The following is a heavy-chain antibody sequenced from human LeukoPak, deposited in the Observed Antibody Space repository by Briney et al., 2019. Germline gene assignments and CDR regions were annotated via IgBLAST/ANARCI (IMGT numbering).Heavy chain of an antibody. CDR1: GGSISSYY. J-gene: IGHJ4*02. V-gene: IGHV4-59*08. D-gene: IGHD1-26*01. CDR3: ARHVGRWYYFDY. Sequence: SETLSLTCTVSGGSISSYYWSWIRQPPGKGLEWIGYVYYSGSTNYNPSLKSRVTISVDTSRNQFSLKLSSVTAADTAVYYCARHVGRWYYFDYWGQGTLVTVSS. CDR2: VYYSGST.